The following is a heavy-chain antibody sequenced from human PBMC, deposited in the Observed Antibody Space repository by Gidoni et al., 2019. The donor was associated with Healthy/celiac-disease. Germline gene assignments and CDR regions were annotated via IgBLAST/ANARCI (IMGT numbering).Heavy chain of an antibody. CDR1: GYTFTSYD. CDR2: MIPNSRNT. J-gene: IGHJ6*03. D-gene: IGHD6-6*01. V-gene: IGHV1-8*01. Sequence: QVQLVQSGAEVTKTGASGKVSCKASGYTFTSYDINWVRQATGQGREGMGWMIPNSRNTGYAQKFQGRVTMTRNTSISTAYMELSSLRSEDTAVYYCARGNRVQIAARSPYYYYYMDVWGKGTTVTVSS. CDR3: ARGNRVQIAARSPYYYYYMDV.